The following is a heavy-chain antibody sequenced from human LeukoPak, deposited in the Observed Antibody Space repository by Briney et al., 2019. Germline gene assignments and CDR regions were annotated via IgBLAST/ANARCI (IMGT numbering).Heavy chain of an antibody. Sequence: PSETLSLTCAVYGGSFSDSYWSWIRQPPGEGLEWVGEISHSGDTNYNPSLKSRVTISLGAAKNQFSLNLSSVTAADTAVYYCARGSNSLAYWGQGTLLTVSS. CDR1: GGSFSDSY. CDR3: ARGSNSLAY. CDR2: ISHSGDT. J-gene: IGHJ4*02. V-gene: IGHV4-34*01.